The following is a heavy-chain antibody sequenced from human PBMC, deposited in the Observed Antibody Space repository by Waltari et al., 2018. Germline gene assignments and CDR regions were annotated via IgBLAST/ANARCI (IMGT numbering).Heavy chain of an antibody. V-gene: IGHV3-23*01. CDR1: GFAFKSYA. CDR2: ITAFGSGT. D-gene: IGHD1-26*01. Sequence: LESGGGLVQPGGSLRLSCVASGFAFKSYAMAWVRQAPGKGLEGVSTITAFGSGTYYADFVRGRFTISRDNAQSTLYLQVKSLTADDTAVYYCAKGVGASQFLDYWGQGTLVTVSS. CDR3: AKGVGASQFLDY. J-gene: IGHJ4*02.